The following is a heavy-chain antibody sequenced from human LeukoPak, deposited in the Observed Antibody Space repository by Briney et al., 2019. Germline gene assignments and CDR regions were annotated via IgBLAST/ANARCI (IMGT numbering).Heavy chain of an antibody. Sequence: PSATLSPTCTLSGGSLSHYYWSWTRQPPGNGLEWIAYIFYNGATYYNHSLKSRLTLSVDTSTNQFSLSLNSVTAADTAVYFCARHDEVPVIRRGFDFWGPGILVTVSS. CDR1: GGSLSHYY. CDR2: IFYNGAT. V-gene: IGHV4-59*08. CDR3: ARHDEVPVIRRGFDF. J-gene: IGHJ4*02. D-gene: IGHD4/OR15-4a*01.